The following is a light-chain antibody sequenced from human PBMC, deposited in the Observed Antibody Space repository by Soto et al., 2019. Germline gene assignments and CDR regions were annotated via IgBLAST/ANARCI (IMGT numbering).Light chain of an antibody. J-gene: IGKJ1*01. CDR2: KAS. Sequence: DIQMTQSPSTLSGSVGDRVTITCRASQTISSWLAWYQQKPGKAPKLLIYKASTLKSGVPSRFSGSVSGTEFTLTISSLQPDDFATYVCQHYNSYPAAFGQGTKVELK. CDR1: QTISSW. V-gene: IGKV1-5*03. CDR3: QHYNSYPAA.